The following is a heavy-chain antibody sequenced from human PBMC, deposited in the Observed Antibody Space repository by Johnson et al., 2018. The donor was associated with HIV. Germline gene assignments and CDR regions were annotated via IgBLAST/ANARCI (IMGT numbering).Heavy chain of an antibody. CDR2: INSDGSSS. J-gene: IGHJ3*02. CDR3: ARVALVVYAFDI. V-gene: IGHV3-74*02. CDR1: GFIFSDYA. D-gene: IGHD2-15*01. Sequence: VQLVESGGGVVQPGRPLRLSCVASGFIFSDYAMHWVRQAPSKGLEWVSRINSDGSSSAYADSVKGRFTISRDGAKNTLYLQMNSLRAEDTAVYYCARVALVVYAFDIWGQGTMVTVSS.